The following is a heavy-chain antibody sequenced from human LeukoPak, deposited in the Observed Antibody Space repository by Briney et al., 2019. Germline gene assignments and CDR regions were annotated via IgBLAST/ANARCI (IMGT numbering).Heavy chain of an antibody. V-gene: IGHV3-21*04. CDR2: ISSSTSYI. J-gene: IGHJ6*02. D-gene: IGHD2-21*02. CDR3: AKDRWSSGSDSTGMEV. Sequence: PGGSLRLSCAASGFTFSSYSVIWVRQAPGKGLEWVSSISSSTSYIYYADSVKGRFTISRDNNRNSLYLQMNSLTIEDTAFYYCAKDRWSSGSDSTGMEVWGQGTTVTVSS. CDR1: GFTFSSYS.